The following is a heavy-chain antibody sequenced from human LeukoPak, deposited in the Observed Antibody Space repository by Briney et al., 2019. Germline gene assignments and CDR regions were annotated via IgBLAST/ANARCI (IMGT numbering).Heavy chain of an antibody. Sequence: GTSVKVSCKASGYRFTSYGIHWVRQAPGQGLEWVGWIRGDNGNTNYTENMQGRVTLTTDTSTATAHMELRSLRSDDTAVYYCARDGGQSYDILSGYYNNDWFDPWGQGTLVTVSS. CDR2: IRGDNGNT. CDR3: ARDGGQSYDILSGYYNNDWFDP. J-gene: IGHJ5*02. V-gene: IGHV1-18*01. CDR1: GYRFTSYG. D-gene: IGHD3-9*01.